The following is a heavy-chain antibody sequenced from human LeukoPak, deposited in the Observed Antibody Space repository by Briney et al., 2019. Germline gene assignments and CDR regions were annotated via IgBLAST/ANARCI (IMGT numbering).Heavy chain of an antibody. J-gene: IGHJ4*02. CDR2: ISAYNGDT. CDR3: AKDGTLGATASDY. Sequence: ASVKVSCKASGYTFTSYGISWVRQAPGQGLEWMGWISAYNGDTNYAQNLQGRLTMTTDTSTSTAYMELRRLRSDDTAVYYCAKDGTLGATASDYWGQGTLVTVSS. V-gene: IGHV1-18*01. D-gene: IGHD1-26*01. CDR1: GYTFTSYG.